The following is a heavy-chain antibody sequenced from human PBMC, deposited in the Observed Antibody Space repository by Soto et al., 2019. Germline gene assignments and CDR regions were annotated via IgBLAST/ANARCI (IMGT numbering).Heavy chain of an antibody. J-gene: IGHJ4*02. V-gene: IGHV3-23*01. CDR1: GFTFSSDA. Sequence: GGSLRLSCAASGFTFSSDAMNWVRQAPGKGLEWVSTISGSGDRTWYADSVKGRFTMSRDNSKNTLYLQMNSLRADDTAVYYCAKVFKIIDYWGQGTLVTVSS. CDR2: ISGSGDRT. CDR3: AKVFKIIDY.